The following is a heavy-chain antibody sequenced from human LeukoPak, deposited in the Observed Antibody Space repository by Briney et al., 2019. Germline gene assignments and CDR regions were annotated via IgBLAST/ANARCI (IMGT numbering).Heavy chain of an antibody. J-gene: IGHJ6*03. V-gene: IGHV4-4*07. CDR2: IYTSGST. Sequence: SETLSLTCTVSGGSISSYYWSWIRQPAGKGLEWLGRIYTSGSTNYNPSLKSRVTMSVDTSKNQFSLKLNSVTAADTAVYYCAREKRYSSSWYVDYYYYMDVWGKGTTVTISS. CDR3: AREKRYSSSWYVDYYYYMDV. CDR1: GGSISSYY. D-gene: IGHD6-13*01.